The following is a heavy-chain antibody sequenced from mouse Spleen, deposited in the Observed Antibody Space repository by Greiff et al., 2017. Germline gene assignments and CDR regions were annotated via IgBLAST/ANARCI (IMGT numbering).Heavy chain of an antibody. CDR1: GYSFTGYF. V-gene: IGHV1-20*01. CDR3: ARKEFAY. CDR2: INPYNGDT. J-gene: IGHJ3*01. Sequence: VQLKESGPELVKPGDSVKISCKASGYSFTGYFMNWVMQSHGKSLEWIGRINPYNGDTFYNQKFKGKATLTVDKSSSTAHMELRSLTSEDSAVYYCARKEFAYWGQGTLVTVSA.